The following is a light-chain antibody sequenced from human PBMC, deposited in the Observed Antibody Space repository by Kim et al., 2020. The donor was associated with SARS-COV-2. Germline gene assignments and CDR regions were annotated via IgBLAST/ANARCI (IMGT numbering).Light chain of an antibody. CDR2: KVS. CDR3: MQHIHWPGT. J-gene: IGKJ5*01. CDR1: QSLVYRDASTY. V-gene: IGKV2-30*01. Sequence: PASISCRSSQSLVYRDASTYLNWIQQRPGQSPRRLIYKVSNRESGVPDRFSGSGSGTDFKLKISRVEAEDVGVYYCMQHIHWPGTFGQGTRLEIK.